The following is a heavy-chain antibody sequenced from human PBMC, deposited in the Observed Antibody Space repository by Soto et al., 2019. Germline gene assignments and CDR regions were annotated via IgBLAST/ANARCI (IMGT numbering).Heavy chain of an antibody. D-gene: IGHD6-13*01. CDR1: GFTFDDYA. Sequence: PGGSLRLSCAASGFTFDDYAMHWVRQAPGKGLEWVSGISWNSGSIGYADSVKGRFTISRDNAKNSLYLQMNSLRAEDTALYYCAKDLAAAGTLDPWGQGTLVTVSS. CDR2: ISWNSGSI. CDR3: AKDLAAAGTLDP. J-gene: IGHJ5*02. V-gene: IGHV3-9*01.